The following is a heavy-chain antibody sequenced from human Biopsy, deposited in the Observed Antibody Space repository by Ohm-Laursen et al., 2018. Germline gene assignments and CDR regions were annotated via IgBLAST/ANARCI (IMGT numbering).Heavy chain of an antibody. J-gene: IGHJ4*02. CDR1: GFTFNNYG. CDR3: AKDRYNYTPIGGFSMDV. V-gene: IGHV3-30*02. D-gene: IGHD5-18*01. Sequence: SLRLSCSASGFTFNNYGMQWVRQAPGKGLEWVAFIFYDGSNTYYADSVKGRFTISRDNSRDTLYLQMSSLRAEDTAVYYCAKDRYNYTPIGGFSMDVWGQGTLVTVSS. CDR2: IFYDGSNT.